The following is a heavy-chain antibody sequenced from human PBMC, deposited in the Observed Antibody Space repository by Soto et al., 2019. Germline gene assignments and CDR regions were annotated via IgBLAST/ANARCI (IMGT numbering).Heavy chain of an antibody. CDR2: IYYSGIS. V-gene: IGHV4-39*01. J-gene: IGHJ6*02. Sequence: SETLSLTCIVSGASMSSSSYYWGWVRQSPGKGLEWIGSIYYSGISNYNPSLRTRVTLSLDMSKNQFSLKLTSVTAADTAVHYCVRPSIVFGIDVWGQGTTVTVSS. D-gene: IGHD1-26*01. CDR1: GASMSSSSYY. CDR3: VRPSIVFGIDV.